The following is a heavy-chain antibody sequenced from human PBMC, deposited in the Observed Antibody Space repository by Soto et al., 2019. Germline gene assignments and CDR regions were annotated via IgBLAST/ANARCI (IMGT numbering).Heavy chain of an antibody. CDR2: IIPIFGTA. CDR1: GGTFSSYA. J-gene: IGHJ3*02. D-gene: IGHD1-26*01. Sequence: QVQLVQSGAEVKKPGSSVKVSCKASGGTFSSYAISWVRQAPGQGLEWMGGIIPIFGTANYAQKFQGRVSITADESTSTTYMELGSLRSEDTAVYYCALPISGSYSGDAFDIWVQGTMVTVSS. V-gene: IGHV1-69*01. CDR3: ALPISGSYSGDAFDI.